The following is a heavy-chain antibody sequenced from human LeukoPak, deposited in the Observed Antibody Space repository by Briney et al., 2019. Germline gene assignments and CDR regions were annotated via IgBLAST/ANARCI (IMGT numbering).Heavy chain of an antibody. Sequence: SEALSLTCSVSGDSISSSSYYWGWIRQPPGKGLEWIGSIYYTGSTYYNPSLKSRVTISVDTSNNQFSLKLSSVTAADTAVYYCARRLRAYAYVFDYWGQGTLVTVSS. CDR1: GDSISSSSYY. CDR3: ARRLRAYAYVFDY. V-gene: IGHV4-39*01. CDR2: IYYTGST. D-gene: IGHD3-10*02. J-gene: IGHJ4*02.